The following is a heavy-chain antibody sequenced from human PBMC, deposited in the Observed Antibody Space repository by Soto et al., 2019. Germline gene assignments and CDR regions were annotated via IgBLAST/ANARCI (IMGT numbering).Heavy chain of an antibody. Sequence: ASVKVSCKASGYTFTGYYMHWVRQAPGQGLEWMGWINPNSGGTNYAQKFQGRVTMTRDTSISTAYMELSGLRSDDTAVYYCARDRLRFLEWLPNLYYYYGMDVWGQGTTVTVS. CDR2: INPNSGGT. J-gene: IGHJ6*02. D-gene: IGHD3-3*01. V-gene: IGHV1-2*02. CDR3: ARDRLRFLEWLPNLYYYYGMDV. CDR1: GYTFTGYY.